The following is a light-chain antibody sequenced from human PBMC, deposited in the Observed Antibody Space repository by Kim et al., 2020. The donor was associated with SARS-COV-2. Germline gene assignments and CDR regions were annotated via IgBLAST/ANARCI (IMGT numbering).Light chain of an antibody. J-gene: IGLJ3*02. CDR1: SSDIGVYNY. CDR2: EVT. V-gene: IGLV2-8*01. CDR3: CSYAGNNNLV. Sequence: QSALTQPPSASGSPGQSVTISCTGTSSDIGVYNYVSWYQQYPGRTPQLMIYEVTKRPSGVPDRFSGSKSCNTASLTVSGLQADDEADYYCCSYAGNNNLVFGGGTKVTVL.